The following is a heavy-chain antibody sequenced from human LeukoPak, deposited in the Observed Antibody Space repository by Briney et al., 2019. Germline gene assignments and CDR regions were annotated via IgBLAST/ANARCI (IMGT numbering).Heavy chain of an antibody. J-gene: IGHJ6*03. CDR1: GYSFTSYW. D-gene: IGHD3-22*01. CDR2: IYPGDSDT. V-gene: IGHV5-51*01. Sequence: GESLKISCKGSGYSFTSYWIGWVRQMPGKGLEWKGIIYPGDSDTRYSPSFQGQVTISADKSISTAYLQWSSLKASDTAMYYCARHLGSSSGYQTLGYYYYYMDVWGKGTTVTVSS. CDR3: ARHLGSSSGYQTLGYYYYYMDV.